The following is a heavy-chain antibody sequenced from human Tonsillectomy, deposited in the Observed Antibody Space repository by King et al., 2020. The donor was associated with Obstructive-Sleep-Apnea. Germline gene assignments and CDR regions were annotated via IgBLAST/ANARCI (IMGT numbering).Heavy chain of an antibody. Sequence: VQLVESGGGLVQPGGSLRLSCAASGFTFSSYALSWFRQAPGKGLEWVSGIICSGGNTYYADSVKGRFTISRDTSKNTLYLQMNSLIVEDTAVYYCAKASKVGPAAIGYWGQGTLVTVSS. J-gene: IGHJ4*02. CDR3: AKASKVGPAAIGY. D-gene: IGHD2-2*01. CDR1: GFTFSSYA. V-gene: IGHV3-23*04. CDR2: IICSGGNT.